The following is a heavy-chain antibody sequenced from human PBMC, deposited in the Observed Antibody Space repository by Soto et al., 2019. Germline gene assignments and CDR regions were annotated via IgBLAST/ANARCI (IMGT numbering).Heavy chain of an antibody. Sequence: EVQLVESGGGLIQPGGSLRVSCAASEFTVSSNYMTWVRQAPGKGLEWVSVIDTAGRANYAESVKGRFTNSRDNSKNTLYLQMNSLRVEDTAVYDCARGATYYDFWSGHYTSYTYYGMDVWGQGTTVTVS. CDR3: ARGATYYDFWSGHYTSYTYYGMDV. V-gene: IGHV3-53*01. CDR1: EFTVSSNY. J-gene: IGHJ6*02. D-gene: IGHD3-3*01. CDR2: IDTAGRA.